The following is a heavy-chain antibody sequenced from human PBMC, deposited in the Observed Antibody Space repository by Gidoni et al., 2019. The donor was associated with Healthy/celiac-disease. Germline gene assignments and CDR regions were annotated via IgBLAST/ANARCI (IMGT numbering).Heavy chain of an antibody. D-gene: IGHD3-22*01. V-gene: IGHV3-20*01. CDR3: ARGYDSSLPEYFQH. CDR1: GFTFDDYG. Sequence: EVQLVESGGGLVRPGGSLRLSCAASGFTFDDYGMSWVRQAPGKGLEWVSDINWNGGSTRSADSVKGRFTISRDNAKNSLYLQMNSLRAEDTALYHCARGYDSSLPEYFQHWGQGTLVTVSS. CDR2: INWNGGST. J-gene: IGHJ1*01.